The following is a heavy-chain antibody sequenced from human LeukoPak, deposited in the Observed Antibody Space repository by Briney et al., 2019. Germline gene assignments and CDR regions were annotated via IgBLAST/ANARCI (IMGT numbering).Heavy chain of an antibody. J-gene: IGHJ4*02. CDR3: AKDGDIVVVPAAMYVY. V-gene: IGHV3-23*01. Sequence: GGSLRLSCAASRFTFSSYAMSWVRQAPGKGLEWVSAISGSGGSTYYADSVKGRFTISRDNSKNTLYLQMNSLRAEDTAVYYCAKDGDIVVVPAAMYVYWGQGTLVTVSS. D-gene: IGHD2-2*01. CDR2: ISGSGGST. CDR1: RFTFSSYA.